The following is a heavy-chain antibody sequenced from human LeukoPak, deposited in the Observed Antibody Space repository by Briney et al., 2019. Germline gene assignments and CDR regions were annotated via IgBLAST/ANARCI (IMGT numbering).Heavy chain of an antibody. V-gene: IGHV1-69*13. J-gene: IGHJ6*04. D-gene: IGHD2-2*01. CDR2: IIPIFGTA. CDR1: GGTFTSYA. CDR3: ARDHALYCSSTSCYRYYYYGMDV. Sequence: GASVNVSFTASGGTFTSYAISWVRQAPGQGLEWMGGIIPIFGTANYAQKFQGRVTITADESTSTAYMELSSLRSEDTAVYYCARDHALYCSSTSCYRYYYYGMDVWGKGTTVTVSS.